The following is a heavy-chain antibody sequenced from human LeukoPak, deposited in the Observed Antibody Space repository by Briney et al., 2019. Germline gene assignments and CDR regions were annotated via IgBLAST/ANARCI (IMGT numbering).Heavy chain of an antibody. CDR1: GYTFTSYY. V-gene: IGHV1-46*01. CDR2: INPSGGST. D-gene: IGHD7-27*01. Sequence: ASVKVSCKASGYTFTSYYMHWVRQAPGQGLEWMGIINPSGGSTSYAQKFQGRVTMTRDTSASTVYMELSSLRSEDTAVYYCAREWSNWGSPVGHYYYGMDVWGQGTTVTVSS. CDR3: AREWSNWGSPVGHYYYGMDV. J-gene: IGHJ6*02.